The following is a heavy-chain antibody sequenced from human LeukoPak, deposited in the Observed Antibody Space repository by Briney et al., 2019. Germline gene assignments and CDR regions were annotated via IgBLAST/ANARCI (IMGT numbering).Heavy chain of an antibody. CDR2: IYYSGST. Sequence: SETLSIDCTVSGGSISSSSYYWGWIRQPPGKGLEWLGSIYYSGSTCYNPSLKSRVTISVDTSKNQFTLKLSSVTAADTAVYYCARSLVLLWYGATYYFDYWGQGTLVTVSS. J-gene: IGHJ4*02. CDR1: GGSISSSSYY. D-gene: IGHD3-10*01. V-gene: IGHV4-39*06. CDR3: ARSLVLLWYGATYYFDY.